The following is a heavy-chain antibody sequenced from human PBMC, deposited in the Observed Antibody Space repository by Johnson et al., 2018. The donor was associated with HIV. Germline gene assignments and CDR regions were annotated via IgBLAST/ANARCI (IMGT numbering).Heavy chain of an antibody. Sequence: QVQLVESGGGVVQPGRSLRLSCAASGFTFSSYGMHWVRQAPGKGLEWVAVIRYDGSNTHYADSVKGRFTISRDNSKNTLYLQMNSLRPEDTAVYYCARDRAIVVAYDAFDIWGQGTMVTVSS. CDR1: GFTFSSYG. V-gene: IGHV3-33*01. J-gene: IGHJ3*02. CDR3: ARDRAIVVAYDAFDI. CDR2: IRYDGSNT. D-gene: IGHD3-22*01.